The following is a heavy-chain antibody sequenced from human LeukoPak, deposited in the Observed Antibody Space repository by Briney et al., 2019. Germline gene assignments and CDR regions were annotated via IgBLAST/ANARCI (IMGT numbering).Heavy chain of an antibody. J-gene: IGHJ3*02. CDR2: INHSGTT. D-gene: IGHD4-23*01. CDR1: GGSFSDYY. Sequence: PSETLSLTCAVYGGSFSDYYWSWIRQPPGKGLEWIGEINHSGTTNYNPSLKSRVTISLDRSKNQFSLKLSSVTAADTAVYFCARGYGDNSGAFDIWGQGTLVTVSS. V-gene: IGHV4-34*01. CDR3: ARGYGDNSGAFDI.